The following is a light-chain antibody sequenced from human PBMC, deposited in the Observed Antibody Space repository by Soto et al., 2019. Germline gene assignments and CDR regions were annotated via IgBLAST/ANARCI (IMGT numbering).Light chain of an antibody. CDR3: RQYNVWPRT. Sequence: ERVITQSPGTLSVSPGERATLSCRASQSVSNDLAWIQQKPGQPPRLLIYGASTRATGIPARFTGSGFGTDFTLTISSLQPEDFAVYSCRQYNVWPRTFGQGTKVDIK. CDR2: GAS. V-gene: IGKV3-15*01. J-gene: IGKJ1*01. CDR1: QSVSND.